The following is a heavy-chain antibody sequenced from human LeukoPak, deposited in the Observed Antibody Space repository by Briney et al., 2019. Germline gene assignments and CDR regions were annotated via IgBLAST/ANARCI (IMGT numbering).Heavy chain of an antibody. CDR1: GYTFTSYG. J-gene: IGHJ1*01. Sequence: GASVKVSCKASGYTFTSYGISWVRQAPGQGLEWMGWISAYNGNTNYAQKLQGRVTMTTDTSTSTAYMELRSLRSDDTAVYYCAREFYYDSSGYYYLTYVQHWGQGVLVTVSS. CDR3: AREFYYDSSGYYYLTYVQH. CDR2: ISAYNGNT. V-gene: IGHV1-18*01. D-gene: IGHD3-22*01.